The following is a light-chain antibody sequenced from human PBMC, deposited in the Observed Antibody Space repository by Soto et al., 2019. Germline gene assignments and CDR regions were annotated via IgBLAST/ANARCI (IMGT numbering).Light chain of an antibody. CDR1: QSLLYNNTYNH. CDR2: FGS. Sequence: EIVMTQSPLTLPVTPGEPASISCRSSQSLLYNNTYNHLDWYVQKPGQSPQLLIYFGSNRAPGVPDRFSGCGSGTDFTLRINRVEAEDVGTYCCMHALQCLTFGQGTRLEIQ. J-gene: IGKJ5*01. CDR3: MHALQCLT. V-gene: IGKV2-28*01.